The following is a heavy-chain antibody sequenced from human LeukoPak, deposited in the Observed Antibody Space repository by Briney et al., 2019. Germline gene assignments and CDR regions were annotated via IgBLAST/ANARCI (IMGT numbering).Heavy chain of an antibody. CDR2: IYPGDSDT. CDR1: GYRFTSYW. D-gene: IGHD3-22*01. CDR3: ARSYDSSGYYHTGGDY. J-gene: IGHJ4*02. V-gene: IGHV5-51*01. Sequence: GESLKISCKGSGYRFTSYWIGWVRQMPGKGLEWMGIIYPGDSDTRYSPSFQGQVTISADRSISTAYLQWSSLKASDTAMYYCARSYDSSGYYHTGGDYWGQGTLVTVSS.